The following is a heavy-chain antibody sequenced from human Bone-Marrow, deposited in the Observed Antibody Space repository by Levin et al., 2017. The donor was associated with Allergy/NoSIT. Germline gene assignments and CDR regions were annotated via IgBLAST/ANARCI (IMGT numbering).Heavy chain of an antibody. CDR3: AKDAMVDSYYFDY. Sequence: GGSLRLSCAASGFTFSSYGMHWVRQAPGKGLEWVAVISYDGSNKYYADSVKGRFTISRDNSKNTLYLQMNSLRAEDTAVYYCAKDAMVDSYYFDYWGQGTLVTVSS. V-gene: IGHV3-30*18. J-gene: IGHJ4*02. CDR1: GFTFSSYG. D-gene: IGHD5-18*01. CDR2: ISYDGSNK.